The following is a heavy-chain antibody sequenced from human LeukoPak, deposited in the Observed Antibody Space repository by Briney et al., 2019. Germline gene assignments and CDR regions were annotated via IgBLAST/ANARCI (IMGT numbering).Heavy chain of an antibody. CDR1: GFTFSSYW. CDR2: INSDGSST. J-gene: IGHJ4*02. Sequence: GGSLRLSCAASGFTFSSYWMHWVRHAPGKGLVWVSRINSDGSSTNYADSVKGRFTISRDNAKNTLYLQMNSLRADDTAVYYCARAQGGSFDYWGQGTLVTVSS. V-gene: IGHV3-74*01. CDR3: ARAQGGSFDY. D-gene: IGHD2-15*01.